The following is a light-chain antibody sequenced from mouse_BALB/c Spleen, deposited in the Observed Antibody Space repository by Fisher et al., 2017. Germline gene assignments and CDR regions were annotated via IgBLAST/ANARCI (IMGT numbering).Light chain of an antibody. Sequence: IVMTQTTAIMSASPGEKVTMTCSASSSVSYMYWYQQKPGSSPRLLIYDTSNLASGVPVRFSGSGSGTSYSLTISSVEAEDAATYYCQQWSSNPPTFGSGTKLEIK. V-gene: IGKV4-55*01. CDR1: SSVSY. J-gene: IGKJ4*01. CDR2: DTS. CDR3: QQWSSNPPT.